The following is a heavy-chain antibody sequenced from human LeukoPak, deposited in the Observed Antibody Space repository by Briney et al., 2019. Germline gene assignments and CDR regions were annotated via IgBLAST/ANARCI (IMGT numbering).Heavy chain of an antibody. CDR1: GGSISSYY. V-gene: IGHV4-59*12. D-gene: IGHD6-13*01. J-gene: IGHJ4*02. Sequence: SETLSLTCTVSGGSISSYYWSWIRQPPGKGLEWIGRIYSTNYNPSLKSRVTISVDTTKNQFSLKLSSVTAADTAVYYCARGESSGWYYFNYWGQGTLVTVSS. CDR2: IYST. CDR3: ARGESSGWYYFNY.